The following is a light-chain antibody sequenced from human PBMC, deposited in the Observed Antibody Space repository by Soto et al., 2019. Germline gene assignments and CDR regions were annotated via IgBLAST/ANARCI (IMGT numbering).Light chain of an antibody. CDR1: SSNIGRNT. J-gene: IGLJ1*01. V-gene: IGLV1-44*01. Sequence: QSVLTQPPSTSGTPGQRVTISCSGSSSNIGRNTVSWYQHLPGTAPKLLIYSNNRRPSGVPDRFSGSKSGTSASLAISGLQSEDEADYYCAAWDDSLNGFYVFGIGTKVTVL. CDR2: SNN. CDR3: AAWDDSLNGFYV.